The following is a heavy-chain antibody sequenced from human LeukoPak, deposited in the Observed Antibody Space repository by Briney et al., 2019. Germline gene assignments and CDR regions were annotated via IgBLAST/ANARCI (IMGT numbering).Heavy chain of an antibody. D-gene: IGHD6-6*01. CDR1: GSTFSSYS. Sequence: GGSLRLSCAASGSTFSSYSMNWVRQAPGKGLEWVSYISSSSSTIYYADSVKGRFTISRDNAKNSLYLQMNSLRDEDTAVYYCARARRSLGWFDPWGQGTLVTVSS. CDR3: ARARRSLGWFDP. J-gene: IGHJ5*02. CDR2: ISSSSSTI. V-gene: IGHV3-48*02.